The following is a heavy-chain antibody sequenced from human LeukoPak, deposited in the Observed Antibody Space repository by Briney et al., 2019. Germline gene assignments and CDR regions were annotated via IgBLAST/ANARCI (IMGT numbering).Heavy chain of an antibody. CDR2: ISSGASYK. V-gene: IGHV3-11*05. J-gene: IGHJ4*02. D-gene: IGHD6-13*01. CDR1: GFTFSNYY. Sequence: GGSLRLSCAASGFTFSNYYMSWIRQAPGKGLEWVSYISSGASYKMYADSVKGRFTISRDNAKNSLYLQMNSLRAEDTAIYYCARDVRHSSTWYDWGQGTLVTVSS. CDR3: ARDVRHSSTWYD.